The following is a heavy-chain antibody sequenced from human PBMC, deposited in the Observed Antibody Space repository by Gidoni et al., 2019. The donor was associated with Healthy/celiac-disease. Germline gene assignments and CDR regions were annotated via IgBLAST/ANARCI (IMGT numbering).Heavy chain of an antibody. CDR2: INHSGST. J-gene: IGHJ4*02. CDR1: GGSFSGYY. CDR3: ARGLFYYDSSGYYYGDWLYYFDY. V-gene: IGHV4-34*01. Sequence: QVQLQPWGAGLLKPSETLSLTCAVSGGSFSGYYWSWIRQPPGKGLEWIGEINHSGSTNYNPSLKSRVTISVDTSKNQFSLKLSSVTAADTAVYYCARGLFYYDSSGYYYGDWLYYFDYWGQGTLVTVSS. D-gene: IGHD3-22*01.